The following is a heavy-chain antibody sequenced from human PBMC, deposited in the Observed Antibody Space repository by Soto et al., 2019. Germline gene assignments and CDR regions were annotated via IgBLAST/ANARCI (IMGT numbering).Heavy chain of an antibody. V-gene: IGHV1-69*15. Sequence: QVHLVQSGAEVKKPGYSVNVSCKASGGTFSNYAITWVRQAPGQGLEWVGRIIPIFGTTNVAQKFQGSVTITADESTTTAYMELSGLRSDDTAVYYCAKDGGADGYFGNWLDPWGQGTLVTVSS. CDR2: IIPIFGTT. D-gene: IGHD5-12*01. CDR1: GGTFSNYA. J-gene: IGHJ5*02. CDR3: AKDGGADGYFGNWLDP.